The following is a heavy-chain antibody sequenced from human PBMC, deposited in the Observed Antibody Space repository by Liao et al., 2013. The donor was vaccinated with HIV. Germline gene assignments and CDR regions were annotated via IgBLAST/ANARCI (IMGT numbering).Heavy chain of an antibody. Sequence: QVQLQESGPGLVKPSETLSLTCTVSGASISSRDYYWGWIRQSPGKGLEWIGSVSYSGSTYYNPSLKSRVSISADTSSNHVSLKLTSVTAADTAVYYCARVQWEPAPNWYSDLWGRGTLVIVSS. V-gene: IGHV4-39*02. CDR2: VSYSGST. D-gene: IGHD1-26*01. J-gene: IGHJ2*01. CDR1: GASISSRDYY. CDR3: ARVQWEPAPNWYSDL.